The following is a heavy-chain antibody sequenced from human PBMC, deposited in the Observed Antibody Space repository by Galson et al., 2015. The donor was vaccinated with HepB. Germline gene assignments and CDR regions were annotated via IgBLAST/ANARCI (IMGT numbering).Heavy chain of an antibody. V-gene: IGHV3-30*03. Sequence: SLRLSCAASGFTFSTSSMHWVRQAPGRGLDWVASISYGGSNKYYADSVKGRFTISRDNSKNRLYLQMNSLRADDTAMYYCASHIYWGQGTLVTVSS. CDR3: ASHIY. CDR1: GFTFSTSS. CDR2: ISYGGSNK. J-gene: IGHJ4*02.